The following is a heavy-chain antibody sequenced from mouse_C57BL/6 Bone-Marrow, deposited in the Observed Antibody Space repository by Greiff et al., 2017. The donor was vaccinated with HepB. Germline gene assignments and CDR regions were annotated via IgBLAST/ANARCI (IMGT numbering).Heavy chain of an antibody. Sequence: EVQLMESGGGLVQPGGSLKLSCAASGFTFSDYYMYWVRQTPEKRLEWVAYISNGGGSTYYPDTVKGRFTISRDNAKNTLYLQMSRLKSEDTAMYYCARHRREGYAMDYWGQGTSVTVSS. J-gene: IGHJ4*01. CDR3: ARHRREGYAMDY. CDR2: ISNGGGST. V-gene: IGHV5-12*01. CDR1: GFTFSDYY.